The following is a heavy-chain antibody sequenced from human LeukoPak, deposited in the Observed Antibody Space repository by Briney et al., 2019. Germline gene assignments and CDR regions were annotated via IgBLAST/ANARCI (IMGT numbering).Heavy chain of an antibody. CDR2: INPNSGGT. CDR1: GYTFTDYY. CDR3: ARDSGERGSGSYLIAY. J-gene: IGHJ4*02. D-gene: IGHD3-10*01. Sequence: ASVKVSCKASGYTFTDYYIHWVRQAPGQGLEWMGWINPNSGGTYYAQTFQDRVTMTRDASINTAYMELSRLRSDDTAVYYCARDSGERGSGSYLIAYWGQGTLVTVSS. V-gene: IGHV1-2*02.